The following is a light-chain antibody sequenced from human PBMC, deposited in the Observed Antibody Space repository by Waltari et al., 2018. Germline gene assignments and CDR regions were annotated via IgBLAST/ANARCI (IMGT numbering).Light chain of an antibody. V-gene: IGLV3-19*01. J-gene: IGLJ2*01. CDR1: SLRPYC. CDR3: HSRDSSGDVV. CDR2: GKN. Sequence: SSELTQDPAVSVDLGQTVRITCPGDSLRPYCVSWFHQKPGQSPALVIYGKNNRPSGIPDRFSASTSGSTASLTIIGAQAEDEADYYCHSRDSSGDVVIGGGTKLTVV.